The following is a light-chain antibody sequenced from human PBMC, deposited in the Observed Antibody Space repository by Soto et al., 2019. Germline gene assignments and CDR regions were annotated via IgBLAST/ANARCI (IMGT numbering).Light chain of an antibody. Sequence: ILLTQSPSSLSASVGDRVTITCRASQGIDSSFAWYQQKPGKAPKLLIYAASSLQSGVPSRFSGSGSGTDFTLTISSLQPEDFATYYCQQYNSYVFGPGTKVDIK. V-gene: IGKV1-9*01. CDR3: QQYNSYV. CDR2: AAS. J-gene: IGKJ3*01. CDR1: QGIDSS.